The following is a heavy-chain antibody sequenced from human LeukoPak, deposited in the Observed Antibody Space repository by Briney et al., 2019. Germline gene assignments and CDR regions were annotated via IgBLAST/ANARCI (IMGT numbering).Heavy chain of an antibody. D-gene: IGHD2-21*01. Sequence: PAETLSLTCTVSGGSISSSSYYWGWIRQPPGKGLEWIGTIYYSGSTFYNPSLKSRVTISVDTYKNQFSLKLSSVTAADTAVYYCARQQLIAFDYWGQGTLVTVSS. CDR2: IYYSGST. CDR1: GGSISSSSYY. J-gene: IGHJ4*02. V-gene: IGHV4-39*01. CDR3: ARQQLIAFDY.